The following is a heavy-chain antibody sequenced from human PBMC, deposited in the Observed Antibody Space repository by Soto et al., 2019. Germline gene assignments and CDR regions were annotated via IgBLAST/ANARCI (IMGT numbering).Heavy chain of an antibody. J-gene: IGHJ4*02. CDR3: AKDQTERYFDWIDY. CDR1: GFTFSSYG. D-gene: IGHD3-9*01. V-gene: IGHV3-30*18. CDR2: ISYDGSNK. Sequence: QVQLVESGGGVVQPGRSLRLSCAASGFTFSSYGMHWVRQAPGKGLEWVAVISYDGSNKYYADSVKGRFTISRDNSKNTLYLQMKSLRAEDTAVYYCAKDQTERYFDWIDYWGQGTLVTVSS.